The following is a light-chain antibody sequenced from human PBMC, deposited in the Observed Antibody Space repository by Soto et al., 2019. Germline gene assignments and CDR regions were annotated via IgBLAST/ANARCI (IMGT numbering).Light chain of an antibody. V-gene: IGKV1-33*01. CDR2: DAS. Sequence: DIQMTQSPSSLSASVGDRVTITCQASQDINNYLNWYQQKPGKAPKLLIYDASNLETGVPSRFSGSGSGTDFSVTISSLQPEDFATYYCQQYYNFPITFGQGTRLEIK. CDR3: QQYYNFPIT. J-gene: IGKJ5*01. CDR1: QDINNY.